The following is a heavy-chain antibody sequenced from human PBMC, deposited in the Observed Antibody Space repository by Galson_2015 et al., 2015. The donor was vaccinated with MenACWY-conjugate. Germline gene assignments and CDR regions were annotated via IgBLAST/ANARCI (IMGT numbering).Heavy chain of an antibody. CDR1: GFTFNNYW. CDR3: TTDYFGQYFFDS. V-gene: IGHV3-15*01. Sequence: SLRLSCAASGFTFNNYWMSWVRQVPGKGPEWVGRIKSKTHSGTPDYAAPVNGRFTISRDDSRNTVYLEMNGLKAEDTGLYYCTTDYFGQYFFDSWGQGTPVTVSS. D-gene: IGHD2/OR15-2a*01. CDR2: IKSKTHSGTP. J-gene: IGHJ4*02.